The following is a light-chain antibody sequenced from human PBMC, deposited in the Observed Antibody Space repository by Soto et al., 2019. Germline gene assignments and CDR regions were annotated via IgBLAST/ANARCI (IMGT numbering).Light chain of an antibody. Sequence: EVMLTQSPATLSLSLGERATLSCRASQGISDYLAWYQQKPGQAPRLLIYEASKRATGIPARFSGSGSGTDFTLTISSLEPEDFATYYCQQSYSTPITFGQGTRLEIE. V-gene: IGKV3D-11*01. J-gene: IGKJ5*01. CDR3: QQSYSTPIT. CDR1: QGISDY. CDR2: EAS.